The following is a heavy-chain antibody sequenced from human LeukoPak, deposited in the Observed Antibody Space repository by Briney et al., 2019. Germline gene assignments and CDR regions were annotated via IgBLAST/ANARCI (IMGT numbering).Heavy chain of an antibody. V-gene: IGHV3-64*01. D-gene: IGHD6-13*01. CDR1: GFTFSSYV. Sequence: GGSLRLSCAASGFTFSSYVMHWVRQAPGKGLEYVSAISSNGGSIYYANSVKGRFTISRDNSKNTLYLQMGSLRAEDMAVYYCARDPGSFPRYYFDYWGQGTLVTVSS. CDR2: ISSNGGSI. J-gene: IGHJ4*02. CDR3: ARDPGSFPRYYFDY.